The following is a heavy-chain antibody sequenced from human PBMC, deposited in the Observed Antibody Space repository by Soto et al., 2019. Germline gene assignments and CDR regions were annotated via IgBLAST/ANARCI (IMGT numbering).Heavy chain of an antibody. V-gene: IGHV3-23*01. CDR1: GFTFNNYA. Sequence: EVQLLESGGGLVQPGGSLRLSCAASGFTFNNYAKTWVRQAPGKGLEWVSAISGGGDTTSYADSVKGRFTVSRDGSKNTLHRQMSSRRAEDTALYYCAKRRGGSGSLTPRVDFWGQGTLVTVSS. CDR2: ISGGGDTT. D-gene: IGHD3-10*01. J-gene: IGHJ4*01. CDR3: AKRRGGSGSLTPRVDF.